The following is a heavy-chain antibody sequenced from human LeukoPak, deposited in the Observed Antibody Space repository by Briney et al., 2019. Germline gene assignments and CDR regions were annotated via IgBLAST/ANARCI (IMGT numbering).Heavy chain of an antibody. D-gene: IGHD3-3*01. CDR2: IIPILGIA. CDR1: GGTFSSYA. CDR3: ARDLGYDFWSGYSKHYYYGMDV. Sequence: ASVKVSCKASGGTFSSYAISWVRQAPGQGLEWMRRIIPILGIANYAQKFQGRVTITADKSTSTAYMELSSLRSEDTAVYYCARDLGYDFWSGYSKHYYYGMDVWGQGTTVTVSS. J-gene: IGHJ6*02. V-gene: IGHV1-69*04.